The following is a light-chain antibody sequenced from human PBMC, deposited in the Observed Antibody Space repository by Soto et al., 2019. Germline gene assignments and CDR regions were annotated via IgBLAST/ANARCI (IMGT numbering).Light chain of an antibody. J-gene: IGKJ5*01. CDR2: DVS. CDR3: QQYNNWPFS. CDR1: QGVTTN. Sequence: VMTQSPASLCVSPGERVTLSCRAGQGVTTNFAWYQQKSGQSPRLLIYDVSTRATGVPARFSGTGSETDFTLTISGLQSEDSAVYFCQQYNNWPFSFGQGTRLEI. V-gene: IGKV3-15*01.